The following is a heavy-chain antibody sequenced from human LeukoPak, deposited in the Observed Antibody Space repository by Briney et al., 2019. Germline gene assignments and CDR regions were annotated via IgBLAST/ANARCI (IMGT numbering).Heavy chain of an antibody. J-gene: IGHJ4*02. Sequence: GGSLRLSCTASGFTFGDYAMSCVSQAPGKGREWGGFIRSKAYGGTTEYAASVKGRFTISRDDSKSIAYLQMNSLKTEDTAVYYCTRVYSSGWYVSYFDYWGQGSLVTVSS. D-gene: IGHD6-19*01. CDR2: IRSKAYGGTT. V-gene: IGHV3-49*04. CDR3: TRVYSSGWYVSYFDY. CDR1: GFTFGDYA.